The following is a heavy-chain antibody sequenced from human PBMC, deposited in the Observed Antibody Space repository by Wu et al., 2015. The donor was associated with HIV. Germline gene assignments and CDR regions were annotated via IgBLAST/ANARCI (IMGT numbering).Heavy chain of an antibody. CDR3: ARVGSEADYYDSSGYNDAFDI. V-gene: IGHV1-69*12. CDR1: GGTFSSYA. J-gene: IGHJ3*02. D-gene: IGHD3-22*01. Sequence: QVQLVQSGAEVKKPGSSVKVSCKASGGTFSSYAISWVRQAPGQGLEWMGGIIPIFGTANYAQKFQGRVTITADESTSTAYMELSSLRSEDTAVYYCARVGSEADYYDSSGYNDAFDIWGQGTMVTVSS. CDR2: IIPIFGTA.